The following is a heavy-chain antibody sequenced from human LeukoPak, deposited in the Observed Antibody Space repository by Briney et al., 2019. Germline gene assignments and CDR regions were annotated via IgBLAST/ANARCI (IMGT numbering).Heavy chain of an antibody. CDR3: AREDSGISDNAFDI. CDR1: GGSFSDYY. CDR2: IHHGGHT. Sequence: SETLSLTCAVSGGSFSDYYWTWIRQPPGKGLEWIGEIHHGGHTTYNPSLKSRVTLSIDTSKNQFSLKLTSVTAADTAMYYCAREDSGISDNAFDIWGQGTMVTISS. V-gene: IGHV4-34*01. J-gene: IGHJ3*02. D-gene: IGHD1-26*01.